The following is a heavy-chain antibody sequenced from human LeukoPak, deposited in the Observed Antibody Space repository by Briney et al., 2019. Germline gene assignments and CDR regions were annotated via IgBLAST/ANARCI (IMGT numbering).Heavy chain of an antibody. CDR1: GGSFSGYY. D-gene: IGHD3-10*01. CDR3: AIWFGELFLDY. J-gene: IGHJ4*02. V-gene: IGHV4-34*01. Sequence: SETLSLTCAVYGGSFSGYYWSWIRQPPGKGLEWIGEINHSGSTNYNPSPESRVSTLVDTSTNKFSLQLSSMPTAETPVYYCAIWFGELFLDYWGQGTLVTVSS. CDR2: INHSGST.